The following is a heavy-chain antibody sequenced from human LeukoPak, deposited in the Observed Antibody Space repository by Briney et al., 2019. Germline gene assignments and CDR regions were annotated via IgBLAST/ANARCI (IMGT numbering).Heavy chain of an antibody. V-gene: IGHV4-31*03. CDR2: IYYSGST. D-gene: IGHD2-2*01. CDR3: ASYLCSSTSCYYWAFDI. CDR1: GGSISSGGYY. Sequence: SETLSLTCTVSGGSISSGGYYWSWIRQHPGKGLEWIGYIYYSGSTYYNPSLKSRVTISVDTSKNQFSLKLSSVTAADTAVYYCASYLCSSTSCYYWAFDIWGQGTMVTVSS. J-gene: IGHJ3*02.